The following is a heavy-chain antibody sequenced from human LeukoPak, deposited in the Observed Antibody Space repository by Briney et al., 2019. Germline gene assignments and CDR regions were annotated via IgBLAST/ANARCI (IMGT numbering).Heavy chain of an antibody. V-gene: IGHV1-46*01. CDR3: ARFCSGGSCYRDAPDYYYYGMDV. D-gene: IGHD2-15*01. CDR1: GYTFTSYY. CDR2: INPSGGST. J-gene: IGHJ6*02. Sequence: ASVKVSCKASGYTFTSYYMHWVRQAPGQGLEWMEIINPSGGSTSYAQKFQGRVTTTRDTSTSTVYMELSSLRSEDTAVYYCARFCSGGSCYRDAPDYYYYGMDVWGQGTTVTVSS.